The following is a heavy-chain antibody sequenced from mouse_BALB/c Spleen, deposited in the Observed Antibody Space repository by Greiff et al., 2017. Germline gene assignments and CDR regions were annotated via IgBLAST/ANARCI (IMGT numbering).Heavy chain of an antibody. V-gene: IGHV1S56*01. Sequence: QVQLQQSGPELVKPGASVRISCKASGYTFTSYYIHWVKQRPGQGLEWIGWIYPGNVNTKYNEKFKVKATLTADKSSSTAYMQLSSLTSEDSAVYFCARGVYYDYDVYAMDYWGQGTSVTVSS. J-gene: IGHJ4*01. CDR2: IYPGNVNT. CDR3: ARGVYYDYDVYAMDY. D-gene: IGHD2-4*01. CDR1: GYTFTSYY.